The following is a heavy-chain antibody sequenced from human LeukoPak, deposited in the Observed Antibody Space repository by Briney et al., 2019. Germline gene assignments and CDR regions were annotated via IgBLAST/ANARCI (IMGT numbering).Heavy chain of an antibody. J-gene: IGHJ5*02. CDR1: GGSISSYY. CDR3: ARVDFWSGYYLGEGWFDP. V-gene: IGHV4-59*12. Sequence: PSETLSLTCAVSGGSISSYYWSWIRQPPGKGLEWIGYIYYSGSTKYNPSLKSRVTISVDTSKNQFSLKLSSVTAADTAVYYCARVDFWSGYYLGEGWFDPWGQGTLVTVSS. CDR2: IYYSGST. D-gene: IGHD3-3*01.